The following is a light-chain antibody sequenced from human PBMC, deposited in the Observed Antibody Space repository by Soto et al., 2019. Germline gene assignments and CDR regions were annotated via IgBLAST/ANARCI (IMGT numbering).Light chain of an antibody. CDR1: QGISNY. CDR3: QEYNSAPFT. V-gene: IGKV1-27*01. Sequence: DIQMTQSPSSLSASVGDRVTITCRASQGISNYLDWYQQKPGKVPKLLIYAASTLQSGVPSRFSGSGSGTAFTITISSLQPEDVATYYCQEYNSAPFTFGPGTKVYIK. CDR2: AAS. J-gene: IGKJ3*01.